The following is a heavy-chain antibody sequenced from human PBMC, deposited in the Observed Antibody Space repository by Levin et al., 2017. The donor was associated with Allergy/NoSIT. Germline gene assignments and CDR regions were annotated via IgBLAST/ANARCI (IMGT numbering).Heavy chain of an antibody. D-gene: IGHD3-10*01. CDR2: FDPEDGET. CDR3: ATSYGAGSDNAFDS. Sequence: GASVKVSCKVSGYTLTELSMHWVRQAPGKGLEWMGGFDPEDGETIYAQKFQGRVTMTEDTSTDTAYMELSSLRSEDTAVYYCATSYGAGSDNAFDSWGQGTMVTVSS. CDR1: GYTLTELS. V-gene: IGHV1-24*01. J-gene: IGHJ3*02.